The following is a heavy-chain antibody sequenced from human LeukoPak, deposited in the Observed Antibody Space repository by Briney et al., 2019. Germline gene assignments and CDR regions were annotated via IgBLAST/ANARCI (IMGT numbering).Heavy chain of an antibody. V-gene: IGHV3-66*01. Sequence: GGSLRLSCAASGFTVSSNYMSWVRQAPGKGLEWVSVIYSGGSTYYADSVKGRFTISRDNSKNTLYLQMNGLRAEDTAVYYCASNAAGTINYYYYYYMDAWGKGTTVTISS. J-gene: IGHJ6*03. CDR1: GFTVSSNY. CDR2: IYSGGST. CDR3: ASNAAGTINYYYYYYMDA. D-gene: IGHD6-13*01.